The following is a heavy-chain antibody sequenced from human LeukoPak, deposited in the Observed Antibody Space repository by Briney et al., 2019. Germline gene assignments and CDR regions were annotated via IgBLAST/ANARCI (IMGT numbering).Heavy chain of an antibody. CDR1: GGSFSGYY. V-gene: IGHV4-34*01. J-gene: IGHJ4*02. Sequence: SETLSLTCAVYGGSFSGYYWSWIRQPPGKGLEWIGEINHSGSTNYNPSLKSRVTISVDTSKNQFSLKLSSVTAADTAVYYCARGDYYDSSGYYYGYWGQGTLVTVSS. CDR2: INHSGST. D-gene: IGHD3-22*01. CDR3: ARGDYYDSSGYYYGY.